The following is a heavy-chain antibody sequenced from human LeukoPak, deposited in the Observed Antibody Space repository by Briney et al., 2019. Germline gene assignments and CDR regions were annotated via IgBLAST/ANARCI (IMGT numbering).Heavy chain of an antibody. V-gene: IGHV4-59*01. CDR3: AREGTAGTNLNWFDP. CDR1: GGSLSRYY. D-gene: IGHD1-1*01. CDR2: ISYSGST. J-gene: IGHJ5*02. Sequence: SETLSLTCTLSGGSLSRYYWSWIRQPPRKGLHWIGYISYSGSTNFNPSLKSRVTISVDTSKNQFSLKLSSVTAADTAVYYCAREGTAGTNLNWFDPWGQGTLVTVSS.